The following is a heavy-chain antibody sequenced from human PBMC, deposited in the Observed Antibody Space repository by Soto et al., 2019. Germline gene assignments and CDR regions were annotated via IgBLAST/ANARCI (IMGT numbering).Heavy chain of an antibody. CDR2: IIPIFGTA. CDR1: GGTFSSYA. V-gene: IGHV1-69*01. D-gene: IGHD6-6*01. CDR3: ARGLFSSSSGCYYYYGMDV. J-gene: IGHJ6*02. Sequence: QVRLVQSGAEVKKPGSSVKVSCKASGGTFSSYAISWVRQAPGQGLERMGGIIPIFGTANYAQKFQGRVTITADESTTTAYMELSSLRSEDTAVYYCARGLFSSSSGCYYYYGMDVWGQGTTVTVSS.